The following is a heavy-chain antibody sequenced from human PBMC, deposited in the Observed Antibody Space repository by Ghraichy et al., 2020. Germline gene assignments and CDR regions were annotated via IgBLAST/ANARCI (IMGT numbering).Heavy chain of an antibody. Sequence: GGSLRLSCVASGFTFSPSWMSWVRQAPGKGREWVANINQDGSDKYYVASVRGRFTISRDNAKNSLYLQMNSLRAEDTAVYYCARDPYHGSLDYWGQGTLVTVSS. CDR1: GFTFSPSW. J-gene: IGHJ4*02. D-gene: IGHD2-2*01. CDR2: INQDGSDK. CDR3: ARDPYHGSLDY. V-gene: IGHV3-7*03.